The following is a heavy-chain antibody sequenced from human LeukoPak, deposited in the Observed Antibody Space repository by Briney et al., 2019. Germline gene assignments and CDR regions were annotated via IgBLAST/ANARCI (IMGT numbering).Heavy chain of an antibody. J-gene: IGHJ4*02. CDR2: ISYDGSNK. CDR3: ARDVTFKDIVVVVAAIDY. V-gene: IGHV3-30*14. CDR1: GFTFSSYA. Sequence: PGGSLRLSCAASGFTFSSYAMHWVRQAPGKGLEWVAVISYDGSNKYYADSVEGRFTISRDNSKNTLYLQMNSLRAEDTAVYYCARDVTFKDIVVVVAAIDYWGQGTLVTVSS. D-gene: IGHD2-15*01.